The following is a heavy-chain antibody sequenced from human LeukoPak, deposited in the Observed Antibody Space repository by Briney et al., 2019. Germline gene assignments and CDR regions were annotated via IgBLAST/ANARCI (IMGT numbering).Heavy chain of an antibody. Sequence: GGSLRLSCAASGFTFSSYGMHWVRQAPGKGLEWVALIWYDGTKKYYADSVKGRVTVSRDNSKNTLFLQMNSLRDEDTAVYYCARANYDDSSGYQTLFYFDYWGQGTLVTVSS. CDR3: ARANYDDSSGYQTLFYFDY. D-gene: IGHD3-22*01. CDR1: GFTFSSYG. J-gene: IGHJ4*02. V-gene: IGHV3-33*01. CDR2: IWYDGTKK.